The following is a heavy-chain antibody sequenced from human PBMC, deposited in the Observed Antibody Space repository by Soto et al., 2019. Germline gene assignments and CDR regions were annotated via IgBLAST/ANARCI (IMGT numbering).Heavy chain of an antibody. D-gene: IGHD4-17*01. Sequence: QVQLQESGPGLVKPSETLSLTCTVSGGSISSYYWSWIRQPPGKGLEWIGYIYYSGSTNYNPSLKSRVTISVDTSKNQFSLKLSSVTAADTAVYYCASCRYGGSNWFDPWGQGTLVTVSS. J-gene: IGHJ5*02. CDR3: ASCRYGGSNWFDP. CDR2: IYYSGST. V-gene: IGHV4-59*08. CDR1: GGSISSYY.